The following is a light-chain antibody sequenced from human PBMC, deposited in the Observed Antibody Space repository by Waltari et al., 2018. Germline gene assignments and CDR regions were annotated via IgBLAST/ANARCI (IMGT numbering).Light chain of an antibody. Sequence: QSALTQPAAVSGSPRQSVTISCTGASSDIGRYDLVFWYQQHPGNAPKLVISDVTKRPSGVSDRFSGSKSGDTASLTISGLQFEDEADYYCCSYAGNYIWVFGGGTRLTVL. CDR3: CSYAGNYIWV. J-gene: IGLJ3*02. CDR2: DVT. CDR1: SSDIGRYDL. V-gene: IGLV2-23*02.